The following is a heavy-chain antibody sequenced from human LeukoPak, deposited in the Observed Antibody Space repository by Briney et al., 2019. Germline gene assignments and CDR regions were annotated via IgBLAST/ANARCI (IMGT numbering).Heavy chain of an antibody. CDR3: TKSRSSWSDDTFDI. CDR2: ISIGGTYI. J-gene: IGHJ3*02. V-gene: IGHV3-21*01. D-gene: IGHD6-13*01. Sequence: NPGXSLRLSCAASGVTFSGYGRFWGRQAPGKGLEWISSISIGGTYIYYADSVKGGFTISRNNAKNSLYLQMNSLRADDTAVYYCTKSRSSWSDDTFDIWGQGTMVTVSS. CDR1: GVTFSGYG.